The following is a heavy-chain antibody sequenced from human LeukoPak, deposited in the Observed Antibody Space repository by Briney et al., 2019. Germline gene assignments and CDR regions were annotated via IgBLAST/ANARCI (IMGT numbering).Heavy chain of an antibody. D-gene: IGHD1-7*01. CDR1: GGSISSYY. CDR2: IYYSGST. Sequence: PSETLSLTCTVSGGSISSYYWSWIRQPPGKGLEWIGYIYYSGSTNYNPSLKSRVTISVDTSKNQFSLKLSSVTAADTAVYYCARLRWELLAPYFDHWGQGAFVIVSS. CDR3: ARLRWELLAPYFDH. V-gene: IGHV4-59*08. J-gene: IGHJ4*02.